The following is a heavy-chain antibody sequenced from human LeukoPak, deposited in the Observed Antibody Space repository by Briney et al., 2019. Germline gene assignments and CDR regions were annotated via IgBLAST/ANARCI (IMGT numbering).Heavy chain of an antibody. CDR3: ARVVRGLRGNWFDP. D-gene: IGHD3-10*01. Sequence: SQTLSLTCAISGDSVSSKSAGWNWIRQSPTRGLEWLGRTYYRSKWYNDFAPSVRNRITINPDTSKNQFSLKLSSVTAADTAVYYCARVVRGLRGNWFDPWGQGTLVTVSS. CDR2: TYYRSKWYN. V-gene: IGHV6-1*01. CDR1: GDSVSSKSAG. J-gene: IGHJ5*02.